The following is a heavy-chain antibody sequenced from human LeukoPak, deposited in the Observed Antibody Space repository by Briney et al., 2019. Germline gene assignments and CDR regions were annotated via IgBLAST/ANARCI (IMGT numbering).Heavy chain of an antibody. CDR1: GESFSSHG. Sequence: ASVKVSCKTSGESFSSHGISWVRQAPGQGLEWMGGINPNSGGTNYAQKFQGRVTMTRDTSISTAYIELSRLRSDDTAVYYCARRQYYDFWSGYRYYFDYWGQGTLVTVSS. V-gene: IGHV1-2*02. J-gene: IGHJ4*02. CDR3: ARRQYYDFWSGYRYYFDY. CDR2: INPNSGGT. D-gene: IGHD3-3*01.